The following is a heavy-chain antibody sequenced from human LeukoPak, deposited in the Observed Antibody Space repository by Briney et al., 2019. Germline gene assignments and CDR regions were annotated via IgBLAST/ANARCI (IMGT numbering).Heavy chain of an antibody. V-gene: IGHV3-21*01. CDR1: GFTFSSYS. CDR3: ARDPGGLVDY. Sequence: KTGGSLRLSCAASGFTFSSYSMNWVRQAPGKGLEWVSSISSSSSYIYYADSVKGRFTISRDNAKNSLYLQMNSLRAEDTAVYYCARDPGGLVDYWGQGTLVTVSS. D-gene: IGHD1-14*01. CDR2: ISSSSSYI. J-gene: IGHJ4*02.